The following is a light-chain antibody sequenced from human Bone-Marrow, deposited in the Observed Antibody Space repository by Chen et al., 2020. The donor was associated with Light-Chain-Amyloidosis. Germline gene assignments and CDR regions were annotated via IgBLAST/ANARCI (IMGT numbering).Light chain of an antibody. CDR2: RDT. V-gene: IGLV3-25*03. J-gene: IGLJ2*01. CDR3: QSADSSGTYEVI. CDR1: DLPTKY. Sequence: SYELTLPPSLPLSPGHTATITCSGDDLPTKYAYWYQQKPGQAPVLVIHRDTERPSGISERFSGSSSGTTATLTISGVQAEDEADYHCQSADSSGTYEVIFGGGTKLTVL.